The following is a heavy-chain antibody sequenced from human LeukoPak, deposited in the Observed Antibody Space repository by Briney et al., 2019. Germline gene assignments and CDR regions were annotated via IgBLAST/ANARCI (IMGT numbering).Heavy chain of an antibody. J-gene: IGHJ4*02. D-gene: IGHD3-9*01. Sequence: GESLRLSCAASGFTFSSYWMHWVRQAPGKGLVWVSRINSDGSSTSYADSVKGRFTISRDNAKNTLYLQMNSLRAEDTAVYYCARVMGYFDWLPQGGSIDYWGQGTLVTVSS. CDR2: INSDGSST. V-gene: IGHV3-74*01. CDR3: ARVMGYFDWLPQGGSIDY. CDR1: GFTFSSYW.